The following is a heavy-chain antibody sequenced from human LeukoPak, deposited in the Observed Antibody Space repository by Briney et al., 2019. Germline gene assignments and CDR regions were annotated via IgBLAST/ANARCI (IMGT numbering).Heavy chain of an antibody. J-gene: IGHJ4*02. CDR3: AKDFVPRGGSYFPGFDY. Sequence: GGSLRLSCAASGFTFSSYAMNWVRQAPGKGPEWVSTISNSGDRTYYADSVKGRFTISRDNSKNTLYLQMNSLRTEDTAVYYCAKDFVPRGGSYFPGFDYWGQGTLVIVSS. D-gene: IGHD1-26*01. CDR1: GFTFSSYA. CDR2: ISNSGDRT. V-gene: IGHV3-23*01.